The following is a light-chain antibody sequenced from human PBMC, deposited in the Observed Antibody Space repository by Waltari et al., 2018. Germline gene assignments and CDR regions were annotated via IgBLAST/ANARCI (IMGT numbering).Light chain of an antibody. CDR1: QGISDY. CDR3: QKYNSAPHT. V-gene: IGKV1-27*01. Sequence: DIQMTQSPSSLSASVGDRVTIPCRASQGISDYLDWYQQKPGKIPRLLIYATSTLQSGVSSRFSGSGSGTDFTLTITSLQPEDVANYYCQKYNSAPHTFGGGTKVEIK. CDR2: ATS. J-gene: IGKJ4*01.